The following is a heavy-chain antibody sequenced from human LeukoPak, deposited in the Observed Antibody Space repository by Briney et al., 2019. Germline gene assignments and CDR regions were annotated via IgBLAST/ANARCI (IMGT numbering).Heavy chain of an antibody. V-gene: IGHV1-2*06. D-gene: IGHD2-15*01. CDR2: INPNSGGT. CDR3: ARGYCSGGTCYLVENWLDP. J-gene: IGHJ5*02. Sequence: ASVKVSCKASGYTLTAYYIYWVRQAPGQGLEWMGRINPNSGGTDYAQNFQGRVTVTRDTPISTAYMELSRLRSDDTAVYYCARGYCSGGTCYLVENWLDPWGQGTLVTVSS. CDR1: GYTLTAYY.